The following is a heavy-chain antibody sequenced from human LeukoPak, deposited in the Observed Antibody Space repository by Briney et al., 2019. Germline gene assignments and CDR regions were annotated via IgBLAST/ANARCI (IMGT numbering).Heavy chain of an antibody. D-gene: IGHD4-17*01. J-gene: IGHJ4*02. CDR2: IYYSGST. Sequence: SETLSLTCTVSGGSISSSSYYWGWIRQPPGKGLEWIGSIYYSGSTNYNPSLKSRVTISVDTSKNQFSLKLSSVTAADTAVYYCARTLYGDYPVLGYWGQGTLVTVSS. CDR1: GGSISSSSYY. V-gene: IGHV4-39*07. CDR3: ARTLYGDYPVLGY.